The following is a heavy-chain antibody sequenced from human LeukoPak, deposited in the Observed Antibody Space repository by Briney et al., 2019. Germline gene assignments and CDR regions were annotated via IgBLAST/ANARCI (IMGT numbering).Heavy chain of an antibody. CDR1: GGSISSYY. CDR3: AGHYDSSGYD. Sequence: SETLSLTCTVSGGSISSYYWSWIRQPPGKGLEWIGYIYYSGSTNYNPSLKSRVTISVDTSKNQFSLKLSSVTAADTAVYYCAGHYDSSGYDWGQGTLVTVSS. V-gene: IGHV4-59*08. CDR2: IYYSGST. D-gene: IGHD3-22*01. J-gene: IGHJ4*02.